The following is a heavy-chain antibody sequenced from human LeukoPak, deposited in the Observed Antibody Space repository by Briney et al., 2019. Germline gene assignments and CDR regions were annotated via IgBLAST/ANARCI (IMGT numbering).Heavy chain of an antibody. D-gene: IGHD4-23*01. CDR2: VWFDGSYE. CDR1: GFKFTDYA. J-gene: IGHJ4*02. CDR3: ARDRGGRRIPVYYF. Sequence: PGGSLRLSCVASGFKFTDYAIHWVRQVPGRGLEWVADVWFDGSYELYADSVKGRFTISRDASRSTFKLQMESLSAEDTALYYCARDRGGRRIPVYYFWGQGTQVTVPS. V-gene: IGHV3-33*08.